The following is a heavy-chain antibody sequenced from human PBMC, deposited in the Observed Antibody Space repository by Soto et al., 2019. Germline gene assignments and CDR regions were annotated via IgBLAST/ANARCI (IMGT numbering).Heavy chain of an antibody. CDR2: IYYSGST. CDR3: ARHVGGDFWSGYYTRSSNFDY. D-gene: IGHD3-3*01. V-gene: IGHV4-39*01. Sequence: SETLSLTCTVSGGSISSSSYYWGWIRQPPGKGLEWIGSIYYSGSTYYNPSLRSRVTISVDTSKNQFSLKLSSVTAADTAVYYCARHVGGDFWSGYYTRSSNFDYWGQGTLVTVSS. CDR1: GGSISSSSYY. J-gene: IGHJ4*02.